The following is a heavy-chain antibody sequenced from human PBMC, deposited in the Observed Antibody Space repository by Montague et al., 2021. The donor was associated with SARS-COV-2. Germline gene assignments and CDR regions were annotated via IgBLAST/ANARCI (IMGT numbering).Heavy chain of an antibody. J-gene: IGHJ2*01. CDR2: IWCDGSNK. Sequence: SLRLSCAASGFTFSSYGMHWVRQAPGKGLEWVAVIWCDGSNKYYADSVKGRFTISRDNSKNTLYLQMNSLRAEDTAVYYCAKEIIEVATDWYFDLWGRGTLVTVSS. CDR1: GFTFSSYG. D-gene: IGHD6-19*01. V-gene: IGHV3-33*06. CDR3: AKEIIEVATDWYFDL.